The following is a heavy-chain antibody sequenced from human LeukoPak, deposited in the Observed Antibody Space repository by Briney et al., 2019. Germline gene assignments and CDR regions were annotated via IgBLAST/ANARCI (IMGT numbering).Heavy chain of an antibody. Sequence: PGGSLRLSCAASAFTFSSYGMHWVRQAPGKGLEWVAFNRYDGSNKYYADSVKGRFTISRDNSKNTLYLQMNSLRADDTAVYYCAKSTLAYCGGDCYSAAFDIWGQGTMVTVSS. J-gene: IGHJ3*02. CDR1: AFTFSSYG. CDR3: AKSTLAYCGGDCYSAAFDI. V-gene: IGHV3-30*02. D-gene: IGHD2-21*02. CDR2: NRYDGSNK.